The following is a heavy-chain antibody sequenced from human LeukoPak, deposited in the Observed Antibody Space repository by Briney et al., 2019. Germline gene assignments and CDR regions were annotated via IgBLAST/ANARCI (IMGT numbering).Heavy chain of an antibody. CDR3: ARDNREGGIAARTSFSFDY. CDR2: ISDYNGNT. V-gene: IGHV1-18*01. CDR1: GDTFTSYG. J-gene: IGHJ4*02. D-gene: IGHD6-6*01. Sequence: ASVKDSCKAAGDTFTSYGISWVGQAPGQGLQWMGWISDYNGNTNYAQKLQGRVTMTPDTSTSKAYMELRSLRSDDTAVYYCARDNREGGIAARTSFSFDYWGQGPLVTVSS.